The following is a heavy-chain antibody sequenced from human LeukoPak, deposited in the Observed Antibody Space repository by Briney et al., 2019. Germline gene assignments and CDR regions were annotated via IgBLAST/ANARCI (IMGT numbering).Heavy chain of an antibody. CDR3: ARADWGSIDY. CDR1: GFTFSHYW. Sequence: PGGSLRLSCAASGFTFSHYWMAWGRQAQGKGLEWVAIIRPDANDGSYVDSVKGRFTISRDNAKNSLYLQLNSLRAEDTAVYFCARADWGSIDYWGQGALVTVSS. D-gene: IGHD7-27*01. J-gene: IGHJ4*02. CDR2: IRPDANDG. V-gene: IGHV3-7*01.